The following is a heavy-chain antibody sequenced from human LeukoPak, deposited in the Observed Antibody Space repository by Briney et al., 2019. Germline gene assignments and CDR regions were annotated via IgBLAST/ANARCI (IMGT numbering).Heavy chain of an antibody. Sequence: GGSLRLSCAASGFTFSSYGMSWVRQAPGKGLEWVSYISYGGTTIYYADSVKGRFTISRDNAMSSLYLQMNSLRAEDTAVYYCGRGHWGLDYWGQGTLVTVSS. D-gene: IGHD7-27*01. J-gene: IGHJ4*02. CDR3: GRGHWGLDY. CDR1: GFTFSSYG. V-gene: IGHV3-48*04. CDR2: ISYGGTTI.